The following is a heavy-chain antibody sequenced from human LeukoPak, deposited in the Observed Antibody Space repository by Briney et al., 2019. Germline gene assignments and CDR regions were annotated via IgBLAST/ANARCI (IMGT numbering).Heavy chain of an antibody. D-gene: IGHD6-6*01. J-gene: IGHJ4*02. CDR1: GYTFTNYW. V-gene: IGHV5-51*01. CDR2: IYPGDSDT. Sequence: RGESLKISCKGSGYTFTNYWIAWVRQMPGKGLEWMGIIYPGDSDTRYSPSFQGQVTISADKSITTAYLQWSSLTASDTAMYYCARLCSSSSFCFDYWGQGTMVTVSS. CDR3: ARLCSSSSFCFDY.